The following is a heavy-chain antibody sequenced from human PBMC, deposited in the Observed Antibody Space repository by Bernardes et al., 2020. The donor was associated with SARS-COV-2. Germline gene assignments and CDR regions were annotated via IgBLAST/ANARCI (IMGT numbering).Heavy chain of an antibody. V-gene: IGHV3-33*01. D-gene: IGHD4-17*01. CDR2: IWHDGSRT. Sequence: GGSLRLSCAASGFTFSTYTMHWVRQAPGKGLEWVAVIWHDGSRTYYVDSVKGRFAISRDNSNNTLYLQMNNLRVEDTALYRCATEDGEWLESWGQGTLVTVSS. J-gene: IGHJ5*01. CDR3: ATEDGEWLES. CDR1: GFTFSTYT.